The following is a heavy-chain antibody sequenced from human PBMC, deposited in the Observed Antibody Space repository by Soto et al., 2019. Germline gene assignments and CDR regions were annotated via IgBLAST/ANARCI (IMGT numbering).Heavy chain of an antibody. V-gene: IGHV1-2*02. CDR1: GYFFNDYH. Sequence: ASRMGSCDTSGYFFNDYHMHWVRKAPGQGLEWMGWINPKNGDTNYAQKFQDRVTMTRDTSISTVYIELSRLSSDDTAVYYCAREAGGSNIALVLLDHCGHLTLFTV. CDR3: AREAGGSNIALVLLDH. J-gene: IGHJ5*02. CDR2: INPKNGDT. D-gene: IGHD2-2*01.